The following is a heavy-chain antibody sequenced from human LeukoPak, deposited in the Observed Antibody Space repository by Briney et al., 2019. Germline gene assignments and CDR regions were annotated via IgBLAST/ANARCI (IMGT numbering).Heavy chain of an antibody. CDR3: AKDWYYDSSGYYFDY. CDR1: RFTFRSYG. D-gene: IGHD3-22*01. Sequence: GRSLSLSCAASRFTFRSYGMHWVRQAPGKGLEWVAVIRYDGSNKYYADSVKGRFTISRDNSKNTLYLQMNSLRAEDTAVYYCAKDWYYDSSGYYFDYWGQGTLVTVSS. V-gene: IGHV3-33*06. CDR2: IRYDGSNK. J-gene: IGHJ4*02.